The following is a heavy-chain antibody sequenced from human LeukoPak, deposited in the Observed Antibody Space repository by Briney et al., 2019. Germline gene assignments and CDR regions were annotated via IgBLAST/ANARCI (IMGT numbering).Heavy chain of an antibody. CDR3: ARARIYAAAAGRGFDY. CDR1: GYTFTSYG. CDR2: ISAYNGNT. Sequence: ASVTVSCTASGYTFTSYGISWVRQAPGQGLEWMGWISAYNGNTNYAQKLQGRVTMTTDTFTSTAYMELRSLRSDDTAVHYCARARIYAAAAGRGFDYWGQGTLVTVSS. V-gene: IGHV1-18*01. D-gene: IGHD6-13*01. J-gene: IGHJ4*02.